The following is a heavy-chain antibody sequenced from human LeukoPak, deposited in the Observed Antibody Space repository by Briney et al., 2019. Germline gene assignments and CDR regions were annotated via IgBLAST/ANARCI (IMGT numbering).Heavy chain of an antibody. CDR1: GFTFRSYW. V-gene: IGHV3-7*01. Sequence: GGSLRLSCAASGFTFRSYWMSWIRQAPGKGLEWLGHINQEASRTDHADSVKGRFTISRDNARNLLYLHMSSLRAEDTAVYYCAKYLSRAFDSWGQGILVSVSS. CDR3: AKYLSRAFDS. J-gene: IGHJ4*02. D-gene: IGHD2/OR15-2a*01. CDR2: INQEASRT.